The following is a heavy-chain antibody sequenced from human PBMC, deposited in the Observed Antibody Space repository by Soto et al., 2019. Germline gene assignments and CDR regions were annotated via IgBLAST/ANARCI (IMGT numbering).Heavy chain of an antibody. CDR2: ISFDGSIK. V-gene: IGHV3-30*18. J-gene: IGHJ6*02. CDR3: AKYRGGSLGMTHYYYVLDV. Sequence: QVQLVESGGGVVQPGTSLRLSCAASGFSFSSHGMHWVRQAPGKGLEWVALISFDGSIKYYGDSVKGRLSISRDNSKNTLYLQMNSLRTEDTAVYYCAKYRGGSLGMTHYYYVLDVWGQGTTVTVS. D-gene: IGHD2-21*01. CDR1: GFSFSSHG.